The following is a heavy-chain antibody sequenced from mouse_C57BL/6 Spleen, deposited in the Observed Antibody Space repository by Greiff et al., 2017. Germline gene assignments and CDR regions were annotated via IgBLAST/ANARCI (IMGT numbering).Heavy chain of an antibody. CDR2: ILPGSGST. CDR3: ARTFVTTVVATEAMDY. Sequence: VKLMESGAELMKPGASVKLSCKATGYTFTGYWIEWVKQRPGHGLEWIGEILPGSGSTNYNEKFKGKATFTADTSSNTAYMQLSSLTTEDSAIYYCARTFVTTVVATEAMDYWGQGTSGTVSS. CDR1: GYTFTGYW. V-gene: IGHV1-9*01. D-gene: IGHD1-1*01. J-gene: IGHJ4*01.